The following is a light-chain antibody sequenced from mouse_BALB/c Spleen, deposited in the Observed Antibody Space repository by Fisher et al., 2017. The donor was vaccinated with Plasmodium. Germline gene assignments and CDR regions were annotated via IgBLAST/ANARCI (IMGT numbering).Light chain of an antibody. CDR1: QIISNN. V-gene: IGKV5-43*01. CDR3: QQSNSWPLT. Sequence: DIVMTQTTATLSVTPGDSVSLSCRADQIISNNLHWYQQRSHGSPRLLIKYTSQSISGIPSRFSGSGSGTDFTLSINSVETEDFGVYFCQQSNSWPLTFGAGTKLELK. J-gene: IGKJ5*01. CDR2: YTS.